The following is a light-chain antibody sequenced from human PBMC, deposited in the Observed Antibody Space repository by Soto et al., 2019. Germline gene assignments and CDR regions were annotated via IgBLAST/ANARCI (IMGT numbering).Light chain of an antibody. CDR1: QSITQSF. Sequence: EIVLTQSPGTLSMSPGERATLSCRASQSITQSFLAWYQQRPGQSPRLLIYGTSNRAAGIPGRFSGSGSGTDFSLTISRLEPEDFAVYYCQQYGSSPLTFGGGTKVEIK. J-gene: IGKJ4*01. CDR2: GTS. CDR3: QQYGSSPLT. V-gene: IGKV3-20*01.